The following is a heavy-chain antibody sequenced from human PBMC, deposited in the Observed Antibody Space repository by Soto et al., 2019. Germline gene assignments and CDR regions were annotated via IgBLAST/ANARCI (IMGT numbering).Heavy chain of an antibody. V-gene: IGHV1-2*02. J-gene: IGHJ6*02. CDR3: ATGGAIGAAGTRVNSYNGMDV. CDR1: GYTFTGYY. Sequence: GASVKVSCKASGYTFTGYYVHWVRQAPGQGLAWMGWINPNSGDTYLAQRFQGRVTTEKDTSISTAYMAQSGLSSHVKTEYYYATGGAIGAAGTRVNSYNGMDVWGQGTTVTVSS. CDR2: INPNSGDT. D-gene: IGHD6-13*01.